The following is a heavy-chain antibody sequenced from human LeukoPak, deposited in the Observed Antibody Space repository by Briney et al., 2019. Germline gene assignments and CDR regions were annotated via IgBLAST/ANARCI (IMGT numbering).Heavy chain of an antibody. CDR3: ARGYSATYGRFDP. V-gene: IGHV4-59*01. CDR1: GGSISSYY. J-gene: IGHJ5*02. Sequence: PSETLSLTCTVSGGSISSYYWSWIRQPPGKGLEWIGYIYYTGNTNYNPSLKSRVTISVDTSKNQFSLKLTSLTAADTAVYFCARGYSATYGRFDPWGQGTLVTVSS. D-gene: IGHD1-26*01. CDR2: IYYTGNT.